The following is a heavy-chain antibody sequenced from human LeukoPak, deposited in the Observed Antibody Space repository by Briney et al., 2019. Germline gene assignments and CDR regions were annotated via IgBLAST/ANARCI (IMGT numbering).Heavy chain of an antibody. J-gene: IGHJ4*02. CDR2: INPNNGDT. V-gene: IGHV1-2*02. CDR1: GYTFTSYA. Sequence: GASVKVSCKASGYTFTSYAMNWVRQAPGQGLEWMGWINPNNGDTNFAQRFQGRVTVTRDTSISTAYMDLSRLRSDDTAVYYCARVDRDSSGWIDYWGQGTLVTVSS. CDR3: ARVDRDSSGWIDY. D-gene: IGHD6-19*01.